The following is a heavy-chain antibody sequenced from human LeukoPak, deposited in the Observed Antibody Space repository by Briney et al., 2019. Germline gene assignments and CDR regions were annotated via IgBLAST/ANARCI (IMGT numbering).Heavy chain of an antibody. Sequence: PGGSLRLSCAASGFTFSNYDMNWVRQAPGKGLEWVANIKEDGSEIYYVDVVKGRFTISRDNANNSLYLQMNSLGAEDTAVYYCARDLTPLIQLWPRSVDYNYGMDVWGQGTTVTVS. CDR2: IKEDGSEI. J-gene: IGHJ6*02. CDR1: GFTFSNYD. D-gene: IGHD5-24*01. V-gene: IGHV3-7*01. CDR3: ARDLTPLIQLWPRSVDYNYGMDV.